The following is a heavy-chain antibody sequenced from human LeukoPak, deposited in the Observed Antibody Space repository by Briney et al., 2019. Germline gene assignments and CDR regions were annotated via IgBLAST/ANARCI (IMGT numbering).Heavy chain of an antibody. CDR1: GFTFSSYA. CDR3: AKTPLRFLEWLLED. Sequence: GGSLRLSCAASGFTFSSYAMTWVRQAPGKGLEWVSGISGSGGSTYYADSVKGRFTISRDNSKNTLYLQMNSLRAEDTAVYYCAKTPLRFLEWLLEDWGQGTLVTVSS. D-gene: IGHD3-3*01. J-gene: IGHJ4*02. CDR2: ISGSGGST. V-gene: IGHV3-23*01.